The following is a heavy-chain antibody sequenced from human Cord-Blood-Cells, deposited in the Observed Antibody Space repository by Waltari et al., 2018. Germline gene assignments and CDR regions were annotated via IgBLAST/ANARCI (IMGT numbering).Heavy chain of an antibody. CDR3: AKDGLGIDY. D-gene: IGHD7-27*01. Sequence: QVQLVESGGGVVQPGRSLRLSCAASGFTFSSSGMNWVRQAPGKGLGWVAVISYDGSNKYYADSVKGRFTISRDNSKNTLYLQMNSLRAEDTAVYYCAKDGLGIDYWGQGTLVTVSS. J-gene: IGHJ4*02. CDR2: ISYDGSNK. V-gene: IGHV3-30*18. CDR1: GFTFSSSG.